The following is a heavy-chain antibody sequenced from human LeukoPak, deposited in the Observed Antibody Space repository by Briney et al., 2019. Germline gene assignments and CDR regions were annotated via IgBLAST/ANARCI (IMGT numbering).Heavy chain of an antibody. CDR3: AKGAIYYDRLVDY. J-gene: IGHJ4*02. CDR1: GFTFDDSA. Sequence: QPGGSLRLSCAASGFTFDDSAMHWVRQAPGKGLEWVSLISGDASSTYYADSVKGRFTISRDSSKNSLFLQMNSLRTEDSALYYCAKGAIYYDRLVDYWGQGTLVTVSS. CDR2: ISGDASST. D-gene: IGHD3-22*01. V-gene: IGHV3-43*02.